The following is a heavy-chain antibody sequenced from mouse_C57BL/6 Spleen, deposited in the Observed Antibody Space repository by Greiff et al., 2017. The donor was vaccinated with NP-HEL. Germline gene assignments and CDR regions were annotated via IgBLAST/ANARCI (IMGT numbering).Heavy chain of an antibody. D-gene: IGHD2-4*01. CDR2: IYPGDGDT. CDR1: GYAFSSSW. CDR3: AKLRPFDY. J-gene: IGHJ2*01. Sequence: VQLQQSGPELVKPGASVKISCKASGYAFSSSWMNWVKQRPGKGLEWIGRIYPGDGDTNYNGKFRGKATLTADKSSSTAYMQLSSLTSEDSAVYCWAKLRPFDYWGQGTTLTVSS. V-gene: IGHV1-82*01.